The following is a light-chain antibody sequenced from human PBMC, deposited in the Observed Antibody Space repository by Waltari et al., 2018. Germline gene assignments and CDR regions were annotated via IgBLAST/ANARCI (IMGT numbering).Light chain of an antibody. CDR1: SPNIGNNY. CDR2: DNN. J-gene: IGLJ3*02. Sequence: QSVLTQPPSVYAAPGQKVTSSCSWRSPNIGNNYVSWYQQLPGTAPKLIIYDNNNRPSGIPDRFSGSKSGTSATLGITGLQTGDEADYYCGTWDSSLSAGVFGGGTKLTVL. CDR3: GTWDSSLSAGV. V-gene: IGLV1-51*01.